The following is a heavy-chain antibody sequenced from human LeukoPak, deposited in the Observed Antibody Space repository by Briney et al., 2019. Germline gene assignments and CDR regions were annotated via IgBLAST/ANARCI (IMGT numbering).Heavy chain of an antibody. CDR1: GGSTSADH. Sequence: SETLSLTCAVSGGSTSADHWGWIRQPPGMGLEFVGYVHHVGTTNYNPALESRVTISRDTSKNQFFLNLRSVTASDTAVYYCVRHQYGHGSDSWGPRILVTVSS. D-gene: IGHD2-2*03. CDR3: VRHQYGHGSDS. V-gene: IGHV4-59*08. CDR2: VHHVGTT. J-gene: IGHJ4*02.